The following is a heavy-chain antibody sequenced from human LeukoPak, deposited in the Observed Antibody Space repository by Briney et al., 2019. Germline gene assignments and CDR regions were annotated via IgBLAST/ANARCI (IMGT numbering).Heavy chain of an antibody. CDR3: ARDGVQYYFDY. CDR1: GFTFSSYS. J-gene: IGHJ4*02. V-gene: IGHV3-48*01. CDR2: ISSSSSTI. D-gene: IGHD3-16*01. Sequence: GGPLRLSCAASGFTFSSYSMNWVRQAPGKGLEWVSYISSSSSTIYYADSVKGRFTISRDNAKNSLYLQMNSLRAEDTAVYYCARDGVQYYFDYWGQGTLVTVSS.